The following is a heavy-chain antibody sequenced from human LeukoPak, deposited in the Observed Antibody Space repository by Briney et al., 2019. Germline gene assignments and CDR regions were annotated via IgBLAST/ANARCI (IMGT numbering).Heavy chain of an antibody. J-gene: IGHJ4*02. CDR1: GTSISSSTYYY. Sequence: SETLSLTCTVSGTSISSSTYYYWSWVRQHPGKAPEWMGYIYYLDATYYNPSLKSRVSISVAASENQFSLKLTSVTAADTAVYYCARLNYYDSGSLTYSFDYWGQGTLVTVSP. D-gene: IGHD3-10*01. CDR2: IYYLDAT. CDR3: ARLNYYDSGSLTYSFDY. V-gene: IGHV4-31*03.